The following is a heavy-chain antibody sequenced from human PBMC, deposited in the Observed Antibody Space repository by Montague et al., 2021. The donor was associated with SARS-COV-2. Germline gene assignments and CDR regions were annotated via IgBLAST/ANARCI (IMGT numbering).Heavy chain of an antibody. D-gene: IGHD6-19*01. CDR1: GGSISSYY. Sequence: SETLSLTCTVSGGSISSYYWSWIRQPPGKGLEWIGYIYYSGSTNYNPSPKSRVTISVDTSKNQFSLKLSSVTAADTAVYYCARAGWAVAGTYYYYGMDVWGQGTTVTVSS. CDR3: ARAGWAVAGTYYYYGMDV. CDR2: IYYSGST. V-gene: IGHV4-59*01. J-gene: IGHJ6*02.